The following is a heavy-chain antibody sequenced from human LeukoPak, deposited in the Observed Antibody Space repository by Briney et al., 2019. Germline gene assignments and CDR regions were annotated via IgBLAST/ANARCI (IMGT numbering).Heavy chain of an antibody. CDR1: GYTLTEXX. V-gene: IGHV1-24*01. Sequence: VAGYTLTEXXXXXVRQXPGKXXEWMGGFDPEDGETIYAQKFQGRVTMTEDTSTDPAYMELSSLRSEDTAVYYCATGYSNYGYWGQGTLVTVSS. CDR2: FDPEDGET. CDR3: ATGYSNYGY. D-gene: IGHD4-11*01. J-gene: IGHJ4*02.